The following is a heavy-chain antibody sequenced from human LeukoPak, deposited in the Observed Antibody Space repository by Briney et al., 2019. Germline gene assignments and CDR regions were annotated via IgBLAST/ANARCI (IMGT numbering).Heavy chain of an antibody. CDR1: GYSFTNYT. V-gene: IGHV7-4-1*01. D-gene: IGHD1-26*01. J-gene: IGHJ4*02. Sequence: ASVKVSCKASGYSFTNYTINWVRLVPGQGLEWMGWIDTNTGNPTYAQGFTGRFVFSLDTSVTTSYLQIRSLTAEDTAVYYCTRGRDTTGYFVYWGQGTLVTVSS. CDR2: IDTNTGNP. CDR3: TRGRDTTGYFVY.